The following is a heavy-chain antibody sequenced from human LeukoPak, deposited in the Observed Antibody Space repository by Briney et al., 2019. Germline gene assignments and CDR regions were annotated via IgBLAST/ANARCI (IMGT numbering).Heavy chain of an antibody. CDR2: INPNSGGT. CDR3: ARPYNWNDDAFDI. CDR1: GYTFTGYY. J-gene: IGHJ3*02. D-gene: IGHD1-1*01. V-gene: IGHV1-2*02. Sequence: HRASVKVSCKASGYTFTGYYMHWVRQAPGQGLEWMGWINPNSGGTNYAQKFQGRVTMTRDTSISTAYMELSRLRSDDTAVYYCARPYNWNDDAFDIWGQGTMVTVSS.